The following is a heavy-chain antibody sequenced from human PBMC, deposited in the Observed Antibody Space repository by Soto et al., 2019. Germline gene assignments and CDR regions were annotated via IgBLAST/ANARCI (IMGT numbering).Heavy chain of an antibody. Sequence: QVQLQESGPRLVKPSETLSLTCTVSGASISNYYWSWIRQPPGKGLEWIGYIYYSGNTNYNPSLKSRVTISVDPSKTQFSLKLSSVTAADTAVYYCARGRPRYGYNSGHSDFDMWGQGTMVTVSS. V-gene: IGHV4-59*01. D-gene: IGHD5-12*01. CDR1: GASISNYY. CDR3: ARGRPRYGYNSGHSDFDM. CDR2: IYYSGNT. J-gene: IGHJ3*02.